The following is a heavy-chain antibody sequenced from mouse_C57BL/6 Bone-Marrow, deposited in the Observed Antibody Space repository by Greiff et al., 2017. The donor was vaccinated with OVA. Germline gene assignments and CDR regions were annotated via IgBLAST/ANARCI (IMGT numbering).Heavy chain of an antibody. J-gene: IGHJ2*01. CDR3: ARYKGRVAVDYFDY. CDR2: IRNKPNGSTT. Sequence: EVKLVESGGGLVQPGDSLSLSCAASGFTFTNYYMSWVRQPPGKALEWWAFIRNKPNGSTTEYSASVKGRFTISRDNSQSILYLQMNALRAEDSATYYCARYKGRVAVDYFDYWGQGTALTVSS. V-gene: IGHV7-3*01. D-gene: IGHD1-1*01. CDR1: GFTFTNYY.